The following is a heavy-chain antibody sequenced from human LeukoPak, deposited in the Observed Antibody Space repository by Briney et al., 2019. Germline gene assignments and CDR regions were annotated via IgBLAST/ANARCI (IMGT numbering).Heavy chain of an antibody. V-gene: IGHV3-23*01. CDR1: GFTFSSYA. CDR2: ISGSGGST. Sequence: PGGSLRLSCAASGFTFSSYAMSWVRQAPGKGLEWVSAISGSGGSTYYADSVKGRFTISRDNSKNTLYLQMNSLRAEDTAVYYCARDWGLWFGELSGEDYWGQGTLVTVSS. D-gene: IGHD3-10*01. J-gene: IGHJ4*02. CDR3: ARDWGLWFGELSGEDY.